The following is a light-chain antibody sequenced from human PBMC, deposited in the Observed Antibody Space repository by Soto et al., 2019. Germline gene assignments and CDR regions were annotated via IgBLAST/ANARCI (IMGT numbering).Light chain of an antibody. Sequence: EIVLTQSPSTLSLSPGERATISCRASQSISRYLAWYQQKPGQVPRLLIYDASSRATGIPARFSGSGSGTDFTLTISSLEPEDFAVYYCQQYGTSPRAFGPGTKVD. CDR3: QQYGTSPRA. CDR2: DAS. J-gene: IGKJ3*01. V-gene: IGKV3-11*01. CDR1: QSISRY.